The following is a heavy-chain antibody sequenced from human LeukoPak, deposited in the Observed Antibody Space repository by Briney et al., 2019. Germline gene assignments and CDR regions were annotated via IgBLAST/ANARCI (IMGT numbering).Heavy chain of an antibody. D-gene: IGHD2-15*01. CDR2: ISYSGNT. V-gene: IGHV4-39*01. Sequence: KSSETLSLTCTVSGGSIISSDYHWGWVRQPPGKGLEWIGTISYSGNTDYNPSLRSRVTISVDTSNNQFSLRLGSVTAADTAVYHCARRCCSGPAKRVFDIWGQGTMVTVSS. CDR1: GGSIISSDYH. CDR3: ARRCCSGPAKRVFDI. J-gene: IGHJ3*02.